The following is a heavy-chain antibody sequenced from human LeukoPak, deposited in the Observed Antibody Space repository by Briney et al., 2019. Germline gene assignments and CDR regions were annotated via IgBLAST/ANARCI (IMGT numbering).Heavy chain of an antibody. CDR1: GFTFSSYS. CDR2: ISSSSSYI. J-gene: IGHJ3*02. Sequence: GGSLRLSCAASGFTFSSYSMNWVRQAPGKGLEWVSSISSSSSYIYYADSVKGRFTISRDNAKNSLYLQMNSLRAEDTAVYYCARNTAMVTEALDIWGQGTMVTVSS. CDR3: ARNTAMVTEALDI. D-gene: IGHD5-18*01. V-gene: IGHV3-21*01.